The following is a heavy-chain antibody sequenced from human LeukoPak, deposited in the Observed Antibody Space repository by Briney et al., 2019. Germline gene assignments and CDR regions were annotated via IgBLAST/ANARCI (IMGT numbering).Heavy chain of an antibody. J-gene: IGHJ6*02. V-gene: IGHV4-59*01. CDR3: ARPKRDDVGNSFYYYGMDV. CDR2: TYFSGIT. D-gene: IGHD4-23*01. CDR1: GGSISGYY. Sequence: SETLSLTCTVSGGSISGYYWSWIRQPPGKGLEWIGYTYFSGITNYNPSLKSRVTISIDTSKNQFSLKLSSVIAADTAVYYCARPKRDDVGNSFYYYGMDVWGQGTTVTVSS.